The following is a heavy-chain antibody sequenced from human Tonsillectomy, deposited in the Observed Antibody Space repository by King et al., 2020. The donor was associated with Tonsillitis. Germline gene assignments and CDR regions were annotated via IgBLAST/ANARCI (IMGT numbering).Heavy chain of an antibody. CDR2: IIPIFGTA. CDR3: ARDHLEHGPFYFDY. Sequence: QLVQSGAEVKKPGSSVKVSCKASGGTISSFAISWVRQAPGQGLEWMVGIIPIFGTAKYAQKFQDRVTITADESTSTADMELSSLRSEDTAVYYCARDHLEHGPFYFDYWGQGTLVTVSS. J-gene: IGHJ4*02. V-gene: IGHV1-69*01. CDR1: GGTISSFA. D-gene: IGHD1/OR15-1a*01.